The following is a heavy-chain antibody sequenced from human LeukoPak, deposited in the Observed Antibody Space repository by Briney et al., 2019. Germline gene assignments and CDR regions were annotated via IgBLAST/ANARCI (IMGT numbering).Heavy chain of an antibody. CDR2: ISSSGSTI. Sequence: PGGSLRLSCAASGFTFSSYEMNWVRQAPGKGLEWVSYISSSGSTIYYADSVKGRFTISRDNAKNSLYLQMNSQRAEDTAVYYCARGITMVRDYGMDAWGKGTTVTVSS. CDR3: ARGITMVRDYGMDA. V-gene: IGHV3-48*03. D-gene: IGHD3-10*01. CDR1: GFTFSSYE. J-gene: IGHJ6*04.